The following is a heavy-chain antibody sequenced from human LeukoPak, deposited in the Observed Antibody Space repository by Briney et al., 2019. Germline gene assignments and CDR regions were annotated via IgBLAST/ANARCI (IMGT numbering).Heavy chain of an antibody. D-gene: IGHD2-2*01. J-gene: IGHJ5*02. CDR1: GGSISSYY. CDR3: ARELLGYCSSTSCYWFDP. CDR2: IYTSGSN. Sequence: SETMSLTCTVSGGSISSYYWSWIRQPAGKGLEWIGRIYTSGSNNYNRSLKSRVTMLVDTFKNQFSLKLSSVTAADTAVYYCARELLGYCSSTSCYWFDPWGQGTLVTVSS. V-gene: IGHV4-4*07.